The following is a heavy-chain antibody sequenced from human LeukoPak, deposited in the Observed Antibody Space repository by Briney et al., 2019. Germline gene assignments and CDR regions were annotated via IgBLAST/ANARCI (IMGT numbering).Heavy chain of an antibody. Sequence: SETLSLTCTVSGGSISSGGYYWSWIRQHPGKGLEWIGYIYYSGSTYYNPSLKSRVTISVDTSKNQFSLKLSSVTAADTAVYYCARDYLEAMGAFGIWGQGTMVTVSS. J-gene: IGHJ3*02. CDR3: ARDYLEAMGAFGI. CDR1: GGSISSGGYY. D-gene: IGHD5-18*01. V-gene: IGHV4-31*03. CDR2: IYYSGST.